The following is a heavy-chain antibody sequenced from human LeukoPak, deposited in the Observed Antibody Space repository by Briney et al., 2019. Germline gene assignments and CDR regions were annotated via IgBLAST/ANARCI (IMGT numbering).Heavy chain of an antibody. V-gene: IGHV4-34*01. Sequence: SETLSLTCAVYGGSFSSYYWSWIRQSPGRGLEWIGEINHTGSTYYNPSLKSRVTISVDTSKNQFSLELSSVTAADTAVYYCARVLVVITKRYYMDVWGKGTTVTVSS. J-gene: IGHJ6*03. D-gene: IGHD3-22*01. CDR3: ARVLVVITKRYYMDV. CDR1: GGSFSSYY. CDR2: INHTGST.